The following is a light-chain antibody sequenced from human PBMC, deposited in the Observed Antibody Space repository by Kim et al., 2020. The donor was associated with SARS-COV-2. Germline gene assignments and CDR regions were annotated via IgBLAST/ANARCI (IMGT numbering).Light chain of an antibody. CDR2: GKN. CDR1: SLRTYF. J-gene: IGLJ2*01. CDR3: NSRDSSGNHVL. V-gene: IGLV3-19*01. Sequence: SSELTQDPAVSVALGQTVRITCQGDSLRTYFASWYQQKPGQAPVLVVYGKNNRPSGIPDRFSGSSSGDTASLTITGFQAEDEAAYYCNSRDSSGNHVLFG.